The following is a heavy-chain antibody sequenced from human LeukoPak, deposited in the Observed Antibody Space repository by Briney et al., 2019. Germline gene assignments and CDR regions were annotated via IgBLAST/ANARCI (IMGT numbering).Heavy chain of an antibody. CDR3: ARDWADYSSSSGYYYYYGMDV. CDR2: IWYDGSNK. Sequence: PGRSLRLSCAASGFTFSSYGMHWVRQAPGKGLEWVAVIWYDGSNKYSADSVKGRFTISRDNSKNTLYLQMNSLRAEDTAVYYCARDWADYSSSSGYYYYYGMDVWGQGTTVTVSS. CDR1: GFTFSSYG. J-gene: IGHJ6*02. D-gene: IGHD6-13*01. V-gene: IGHV3-33*01.